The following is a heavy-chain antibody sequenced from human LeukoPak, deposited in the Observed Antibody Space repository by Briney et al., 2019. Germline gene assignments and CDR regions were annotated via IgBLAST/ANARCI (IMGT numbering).Heavy chain of an antibody. CDR3: AREGYSSSWYEVWFDP. CDR1: GGSFSGYY. J-gene: IGHJ5*02. D-gene: IGHD6-13*01. CDR2: INHSGST. V-gene: IGHV4-34*01. Sequence: SETLSLTCAVYGGSFSGYYWSWIRQPPRKGLGWIGEINHSGSTNYNPSLKSRVTISVDTSKHQCSLKLSSVTAADTAVYYCAREGYSSSWYEVWFDPWGQGPLVPVSS.